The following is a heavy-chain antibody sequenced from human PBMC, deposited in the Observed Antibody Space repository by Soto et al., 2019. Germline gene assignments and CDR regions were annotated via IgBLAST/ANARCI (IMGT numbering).Heavy chain of an antibody. CDR1: GFTFSSYG. CDR2: ISYDGSNK. Sequence: SGGSLRLSCAASGFTFSSYGMHWVRQAPGKGLEWVAVISYDGSNKYYADSVKGRLTISRDNSKNTLYLQMNSLRGEDTAVYYCAKRLKLIGLDYYYGMDVWGQGTTVTVSS. V-gene: IGHV3-30*18. CDR3: AKRLKLIGLDYYYGMDV. J-gene: IGHJ6*02. D-gene: IGHD6-25*01.